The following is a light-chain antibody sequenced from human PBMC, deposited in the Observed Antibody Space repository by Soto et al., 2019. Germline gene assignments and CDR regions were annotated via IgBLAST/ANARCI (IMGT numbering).Light chain of an antibody. CDR1: SSDVGGYTH. CDR3: SSYTSSSTSYV. V-gene: IGLV2-14*01. CDR2: EVS. J-gene: IGLJ1*01. Sequence: QSVLTQPASVSGAPGQSITISCTGSSSDVGGYTHVSWYQQHPGKAPKLMIYEVSYRPSGVSNRFSGSKSGNTASLTISGLRVEDEAEYYCSSYTSSSTSYVFGTGTKLTVL.